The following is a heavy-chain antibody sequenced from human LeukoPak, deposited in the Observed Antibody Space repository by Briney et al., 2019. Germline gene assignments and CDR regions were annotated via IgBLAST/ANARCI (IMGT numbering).Heavy chain of an antibody. CDR1: GYSISSGYY. CDR2: INHSGST. D-gene: IGHD2-15*01. CDR3: ARLMGSRGGSWRTGRDDY. J-gene: IGHJ4*02. V-gene: IGHV4-38-2*02. Sequence: PSETLSLTCTVSGYSISSGYYWGWIRQPPGKGLEWIGEINHSGSTNYNPSLKSRVTISVDTSKNQFSLKLSSVTAADTAVYYCARLMGSRGGSWRTGRDDYWGQGTLVTVSS.